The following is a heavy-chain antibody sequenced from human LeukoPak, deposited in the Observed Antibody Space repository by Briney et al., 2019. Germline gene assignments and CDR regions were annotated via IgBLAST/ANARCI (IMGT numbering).Heavy chain of an antibody. CDR1: GGSFSGYY. Sequence: KPSETLSLTCAVYGGSFSGYYWSWIRRPPGKGLEWIGEINHSGSTNYNPSLKSRVTISVDTSKNQFSLKLSSVTAADTAVYYCARGYCSSTSCYRPRLYFDYWGQGTLVTVSS. D-gene: IGHD2-2*02. CDR3: ARGYCSSTSCYRPRLYFDY. V-gene: IGHV4-34*01. CDR2: INHSGST. J-gene: IGHJ4*02.